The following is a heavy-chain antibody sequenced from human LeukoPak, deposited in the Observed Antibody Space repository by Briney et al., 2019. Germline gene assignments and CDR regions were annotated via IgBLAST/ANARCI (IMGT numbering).Heavy chain of an antibody. CDR1: GGSISSSSYY. D-gene: IGHD2-15*01. J-gene: IGHJ4*02. CDR2: IYYSGST. V-gene: IGHV4-39*01. CDR3: ARQAVVAATRFDY. Sequence: SSETLSLTCTVSGGSISSSSYYWGWIRQPPGKGLEWIGSIYYSGSTYYNPSPKSRVTISVDTSKNQFSLKLSSVTAADTAVYYCARQAVVAATRFDYWGQGTLVTVSS.